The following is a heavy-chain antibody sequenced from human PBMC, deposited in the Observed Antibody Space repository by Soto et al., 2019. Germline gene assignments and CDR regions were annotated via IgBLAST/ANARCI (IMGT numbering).Heavy chain of an antibody. J-gene: IGHJ3*01. D-gene: IGHD1-20*01. CDR3: AARISITGAHDAFNL. Sequence: VQLVASGGGLVQPGRSLRLSCATSGFTFDDYAMHWVLQIPGKGLDWVSGISWNSGSIAYADSVKGRFTISRDNAKNSLYLQMDSLRVEDTALYYCAARISITGAHDAFNLWGQGTMVTVSS. V-gene: IGHV3-9*01. CDR1: GFTFDDYA. CDR2: ISWNSGSI.